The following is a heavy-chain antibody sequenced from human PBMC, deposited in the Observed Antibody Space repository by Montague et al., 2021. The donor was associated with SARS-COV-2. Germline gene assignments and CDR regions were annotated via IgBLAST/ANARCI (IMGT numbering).Heavy chain of an antibody. CDR2: IYYSGST. J-gene: IGHJ6*02. V-gene: IGHV4-59*08. D-gene: IGHD2-15*01. CDR1: GGSISSYY. Sequence: SETLSLTCTVSGGSISSYYWSWIRQPPGKGLEWIGYIYYSGSTNYNPSLKSRVTISVDTSKNQFSLKLSSVTAADTAMYYCARHPIGSFPRYGMDVWGQGTTFTVSS. CDR3: ARHPIGSFPRYGMDV.